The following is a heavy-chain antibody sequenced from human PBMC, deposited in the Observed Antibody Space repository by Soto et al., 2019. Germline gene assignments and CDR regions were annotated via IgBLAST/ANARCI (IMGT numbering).Heavy chain of an antibody. Sequence: KPSETLSLTCTVSGGSISSYYWSWIRQPPGKGLEWIGYIYYSGSTNYNPSLKSRVTISVDTSKNQFSLKLSSVTAADTVVYYCARVVRLGLVRPWGQGTLVTVSS. CDR2: IYYSGST. V-gene: IGHV4-59*01. D-gene: IGHD3-10*01. CDR1: GGSISSYY. CDR3: ARVVRLGLVRP. J-gene: IGHJ5*02.